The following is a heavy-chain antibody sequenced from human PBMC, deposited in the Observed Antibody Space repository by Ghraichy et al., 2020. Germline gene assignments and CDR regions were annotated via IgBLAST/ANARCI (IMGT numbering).Heavy chain of an antibody. Sequence: GEYLNISCAASGFTFSSYAMHWVRQAPGKGLEWVAVISYDGSNKYYADSVKGRFTISRDNSKNTLYLQMNSLRAEDTAVYYCAREVGGDGSYGYDYFDYWGQGTLVTVSS. CDR2: ISYDGSNK. J-gene: IGHJ4*02. D-gene: IGHD5-18*01. V-gene: IGHV3-30-3*01. CDR3: AREVGGDGSYGYDYFDY. CDR1: GFTFSSYA.